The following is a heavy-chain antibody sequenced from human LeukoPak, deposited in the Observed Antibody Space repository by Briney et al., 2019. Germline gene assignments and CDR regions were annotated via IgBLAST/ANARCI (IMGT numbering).Heavy chain of an antibody. J-gene: IGHJ4*02. CDR3: AAPTGVDY. V-gene: IGHV3-7*03. CDR2: IKRDGSED. Sequence: GGSLRLSCVASGLTFSSYWMAWVRQAPGKGLEWVATIKRDGSEDYYVDSVKGRFTISRDNAKNSLSLQMNSLRAEDTAVYYCAAPTGVDYWGQGTLVTVSS. D-gene: IGHD7-27*01. CDR1: GLTFSSYW.